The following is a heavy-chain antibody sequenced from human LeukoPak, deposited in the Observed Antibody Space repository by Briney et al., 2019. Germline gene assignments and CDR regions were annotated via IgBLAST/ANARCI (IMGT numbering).Heavy chain of an antibody. V-gene: IGHV3-23*01. CDR3: AKDVYSSSWYPPRHFDY. D-gene: IGHD6-13*01. CDR2: ISGSGGST. Sequence: GGSLRLSCAASGSTFSSYAMSWVRQAPGKGLEWVSAISGSGGSTYYADSVKGRFTISRDNSKNTLYLQMNSLRAEDTAVYYCAKDVYSSSWYPPRHFDYWGQGTLVTVSS. CDR1: GSTFSSYA. J-gene: IGHJ4*02.